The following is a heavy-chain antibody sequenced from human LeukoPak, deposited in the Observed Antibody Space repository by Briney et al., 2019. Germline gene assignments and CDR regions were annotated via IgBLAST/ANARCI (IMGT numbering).Heavy chain of an antibody. V-gene: IGHV3-11*01. CDR1: GFTFSDYN. CDR3: ARGSRYFLH. Sequence: GGSLRLSCAASGFTFSDYNMTWIRQAPGKGLEWVSHISSRGGTIYYADSVKGRVTISRDNAKNSMYLQMYSLRAEDTAVYYCARGSRYFLHWGQGTLVTVSS. J-gene: IGHJ1*01. CDR2: ISSRGGTI.